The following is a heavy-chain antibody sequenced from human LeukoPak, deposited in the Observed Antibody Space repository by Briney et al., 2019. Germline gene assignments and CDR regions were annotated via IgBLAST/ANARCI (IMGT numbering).Heavy chain of an antibody. Sequence: SETLSLTCTVSGGSISRYYWGWIRQPAGEGLEWIGRIYTSGSTNYNPSLKSRVTMSVDTSKNQFSLKLSSVSAADAAVYYCARDYVYDILTGGYNWFGPWGQGTLVTVSS. V-gene: IGHV4-4*07. D-gene: IGHD3-9*01. J-gene: IGHJ5*02. CDR3: ARDYVYDILTGGYNWFGP. CDR2: IYTSGST. CDR1: GGSISRYY.